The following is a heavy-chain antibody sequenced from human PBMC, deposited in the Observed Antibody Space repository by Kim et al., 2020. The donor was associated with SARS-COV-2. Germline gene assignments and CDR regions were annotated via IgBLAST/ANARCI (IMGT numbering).Heavy chain of an antibody. CDR2: SNAGNGNT. J-gene: IGHJ4*02. CDR3: ARDARGRYFDWYNAYYFDY. V-gene: IGHV1-3*01. Sequence: ASVKVSCKASGYTFTSYAMHWVRQAPGQRLEWMGWSNAGNGNTKYSQKFQGRVTITRDTSASSAYMELSSLRSEDTAVYYCARDARGRYFDWYNAYYFDYWGQGTLVTVSS. CDR1: GYTFTSYA. D-gene: IGHD3-9*01.